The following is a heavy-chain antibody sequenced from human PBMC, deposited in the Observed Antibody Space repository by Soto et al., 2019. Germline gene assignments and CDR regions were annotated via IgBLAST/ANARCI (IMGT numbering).Heavy chain of an antibody. CDR1: GYTFTSYG. D-gene: IGHD3-9*01. Sequence: GASVKVSCKASGYTFTSYGISWVRQAPGQGLEWMGWISAYNGNTNYAQKLQGRVTMTTDTSTSTAYMELRSLRSDDTAVYYCAEESVQNGARETHWLDNAFDSWGQGTMVTVSS. CDR3: AEESVQNGARETHWLDNAFDS. V-gene: IGHV1-18*01. CDR2: ISAYNGNT. J-gene: IGHJ3*02.